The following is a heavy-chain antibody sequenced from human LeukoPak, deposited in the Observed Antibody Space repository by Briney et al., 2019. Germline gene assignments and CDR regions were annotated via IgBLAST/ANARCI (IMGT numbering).Heavy chain of an antibody. D-gene: IGHD3-10*01. CDR3: ARDAKYYYGSRTYFFFEY. Sequence: SETLSLTCAVYGGSFSNYYWSWIRQPAGKGLEWVGRIYTSGSTNYNPSLKSRVTISVDTSKNQFSLKLSSVTAADTAVYYCARDAKYYYGSRTYFFFEYWGQGTLLTVSS. CDR2: IYTSGST. J-gene: IGHJ4*02. CDR1: GGSFSNYY. V-gene: IGHV4-4*07.